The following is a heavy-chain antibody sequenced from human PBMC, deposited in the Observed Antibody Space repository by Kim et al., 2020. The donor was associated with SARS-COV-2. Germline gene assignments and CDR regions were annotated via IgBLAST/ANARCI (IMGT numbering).Heavy chain of an antibody. V-gene: IGHV3-11*04. J-gene: IGHJ5*02. D-gene: IGHD3-10*01. CDR3: ARGAYGDH. CDR2: ISDSGHTR. Sequence: GGSLRLSCTVSGFSLSDYYMTWIRRAPGKGLEWISYISDSGHTRHHADSVKGRFTITRDNAKNSLFLQMHGLGVEDTAVYYCARGAYGDHWGQGTPVTVSS. CDR1: GFSLSDYY.